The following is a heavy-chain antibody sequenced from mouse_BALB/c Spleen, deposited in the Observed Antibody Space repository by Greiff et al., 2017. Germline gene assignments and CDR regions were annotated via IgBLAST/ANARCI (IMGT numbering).Heavy chain of an antibody. J-gene: IGHJ3*01. CDR3: ARSEGND. CDR2: INPRSGGT. Sequence: VQLQQSGAELVRPGTSVKVSCKASGYAFTNYLIEWVKQRPGQGLEWIGVINPRSGGTNYNEKFKGKATLTADKSSSTAYMQLSSLTSDDSAVYFCARSEGNDWGQGTLVTVSA. CDR1: GYAFTNYL. D-gene: IGHD2-1*01. V-gene: IGHV1-54*03.